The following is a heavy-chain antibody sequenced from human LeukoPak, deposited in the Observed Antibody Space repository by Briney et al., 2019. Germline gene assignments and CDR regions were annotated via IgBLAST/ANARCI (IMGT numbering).Heavy chain of an antibody. Sequence: SGTLSLTCAVSGGSISTNTWWSWVRQPPGKGLEWIGQTSHDGNADYTPSLKSRVTISVDKSKNQLSLKLNSVTAADSAVYYCAKHGGRYFDSWGQGTLVTVSS. D-gene: IGHD4-23*01. CDR1: GGSISTNTW. V-gene: IGHV4-4*02. J-gene: IGHJ4*02. CDR3: AKHGGRYFDS. CDR2: TSHDGNA.